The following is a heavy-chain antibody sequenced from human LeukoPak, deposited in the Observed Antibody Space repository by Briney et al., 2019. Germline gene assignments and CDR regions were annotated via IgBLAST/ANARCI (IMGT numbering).Heavy chain of an antibody. CDR2: ISGSGGST. D-gene: IGHD3-22*01. CDR3: ATSTSDYYDSSGPVHH. Sequence: GGSLRLSCAASGFTFSSYGMHWVRQAPGKGLEWVSGISGSGGSTNYADSVKGRFTISRDNSKNTLYLQMNSLRAEDTAVRYCATSTSDYYDSSGPVHHWGQGTLVTVSS. J-gene: IGHJ5*02. CDR1: GFTFSSYG. V-gene: IGHV3-23*01.